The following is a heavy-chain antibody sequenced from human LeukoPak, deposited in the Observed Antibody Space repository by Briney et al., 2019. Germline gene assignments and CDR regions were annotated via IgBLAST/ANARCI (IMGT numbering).Heavy chain of an antibody. D-gene: IGHD6-19*01. CDR1: GFTFNNYW. CDR3: VPGGLAVSGIDY. Sequence: GGSLRLSCAVSGFTFNNYWMSLVRQAPGKGLEWVANITPDGSDRYYVDSLKGRVTISRDNTKSSLYLQLNSLRAEDTAVYYCVPGGLAVSGIDYWGQGALVTVSS. V-gene: IGHV3-7*01. CDR2: ITPDGSDR. J-gene: IGHJ4*02.